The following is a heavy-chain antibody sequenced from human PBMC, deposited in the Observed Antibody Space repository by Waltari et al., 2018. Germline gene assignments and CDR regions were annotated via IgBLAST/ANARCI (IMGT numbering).Heavy chain of an antibody. CDR2: IYTSGST. CDR3: ARGGGTKFYYGMDV. V-gene: IGHV4-61*09. D-gene: IGHD1-7*01. Sequence: QVQLQESGPGLVKPSQTLSLTCTVSGGSISSGSYYWSWIRQPAGKGLEWIGYIYTSGSTNYNPSLKSRSTISVDTSKNQFSLKLSSVTAADTAVYYCARGGGTKFYYGMDVWGQGTTVTVSS. J-gene: IGHJ6*02. CDR1: GGSISSGSYY.